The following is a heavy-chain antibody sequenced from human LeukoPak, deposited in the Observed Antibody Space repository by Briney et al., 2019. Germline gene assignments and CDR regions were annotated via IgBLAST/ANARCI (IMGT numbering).Heavy chain of an antibody. V-gene: IGHV3-30*02. CDR1: GFTFSNYG. D-gene: IGHD3-10*02. J-gene: IGHJ6*04. CDR2: IRYDGSIK. CDR3: AELGITMIGGV. Sequence: QPGGSLRLSCAASGFTFSNYGMHWVRQAPGKGLEWVAYIRYDGSIKYYADSVKGRFTISRDNAKNSLYLQMNSLRAEDTAVYYCAELGITMIGGVWGKGTTVTISS.